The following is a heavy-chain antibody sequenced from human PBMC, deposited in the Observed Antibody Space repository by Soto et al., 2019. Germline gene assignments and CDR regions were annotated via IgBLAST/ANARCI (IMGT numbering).Heavy chain of an antibody. V-gene: IGHV1-3*01. D-gene: IGHD5-18*01. CDR1: GYTFTSYA. Sequence: QVQLVQSGAEVKKPGASVKVSCKASGYTFTSYAMHWVRQAPGQRLEWMGWINAGNGNTKYSQKFQRRVTITRDTSASTAYMELSSLRSEDTAVYYCARDPGYSYGYNWGQGTLVTVSS. CDR3: ARDPGYSYGYN. J-gene: IGHJ4*02. CDR2: INAGNGNT.